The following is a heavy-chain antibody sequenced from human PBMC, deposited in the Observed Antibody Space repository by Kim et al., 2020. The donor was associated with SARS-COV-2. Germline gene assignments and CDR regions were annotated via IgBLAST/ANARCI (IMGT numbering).Heavy chain of an antibody. Sequence: GGSLRLSCAASGFTFSNAWMSWVRQAPGKGLEWVGRIKSKTDGGTTDYAAPVKGRFTISRDDSKNTLYLQMNSLKTEDTAVYYCTTERDSGYPSYYYYGMDVWGQGTTVTVSS. CDR2: IKSKTDGGTT. V-gene: IGHV3-15*01. CDR1: GFTFSNAW. CDR3: TTERDSGYPSYYYYGMDV. D-gene: IGHD3-22*01. J-gene: IGHJ6*02.